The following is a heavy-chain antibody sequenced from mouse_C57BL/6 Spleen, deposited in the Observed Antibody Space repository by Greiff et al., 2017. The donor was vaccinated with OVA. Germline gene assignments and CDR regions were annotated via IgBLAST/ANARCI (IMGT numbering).Heavy chain of an antibody. CDR3: THYDGSYFDY. CDR1: GFNIKDYY. V-gene: IGHV14-1*01. J-gene: IGHJ2*01. D-gene: IGHD2-3*01. CDR2: IDPEDGDT. Sequence: VQLQQPGAELVRPGASVKLSCTASGFNIKDYYMHWVKQRPEQGLEWIGRIDPEDGDTEYAPKFQGKATMTADTSSNTAYLQLSSLTSEDTAVYYCTHYDGSYFDYWGQGTTLTVSS.